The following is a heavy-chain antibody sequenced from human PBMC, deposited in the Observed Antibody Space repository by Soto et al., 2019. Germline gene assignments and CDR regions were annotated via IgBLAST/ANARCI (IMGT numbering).Heavy chain of an antibody. D-gene: IGHD4-17*01. V-gene: IGHV4-30-2*01. CDR1: GGSISSGGYS. Sequence: QLQLQESGSGLVKPSQTLSLTCAVSGGSISSGGYSWSWIRQPPGKGLEWIGYIYHGGYTYYNPSLKSRVTISVDRSKSQFSLKLSPVPAADTAVYYWARAHYGDYVNGMAVWGQGTTVTVS. CDR2: IYHGGYT. CDR3: ARAHYGDYVNGMAV. J-gene: IGHJ6*02.